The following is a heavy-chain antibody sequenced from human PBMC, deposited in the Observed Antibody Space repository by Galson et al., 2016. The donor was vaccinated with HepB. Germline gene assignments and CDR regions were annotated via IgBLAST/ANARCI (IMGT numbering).Heavy chain of an antibody. CDR3: GAFRGDSSGYGEY. D-gene: IGHD5-18*01. CDR2: IQFDGSKK. J-gene: IGHJ4*02. Sequence: SLRLSCAGSGFTFSSYGMHWVRQAPVKGLEWVAAIQFDGSKKYYGDSVKSRFTSSRDASKNTVYLQMNSLTAEDTAVYYCGAFRGDSSGYGEYWSQATLVTVSS. CDR1: GFTFSSYG. V-gene: IGHV3-33*01.